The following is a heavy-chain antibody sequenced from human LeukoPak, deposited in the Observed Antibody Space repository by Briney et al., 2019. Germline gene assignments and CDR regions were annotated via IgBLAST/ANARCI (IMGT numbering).Heavy chain of an antibody. CDR1: GYTFTSYD. Sequence: ASVKVPCKASGYTFTSYDINWVRQATGQGLEWMGWMNPNSGNTGYAQKFQGRVTMTRNTSISTAYMELSSLRSEDTAVYYCERELMVYAIHAFDIWGQGTMVTVSS. CDR2: MNPNSGNT. J-gene: IGHJ3*02. V-gene: IGHV1-8*01. CDR3: ERELMVYAIHAFDI. D-gene: IGHD2-8*01.